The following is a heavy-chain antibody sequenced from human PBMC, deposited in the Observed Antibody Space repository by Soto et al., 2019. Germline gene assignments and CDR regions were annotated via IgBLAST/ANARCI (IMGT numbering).Heavy chain of an antibody. Sequence: SQTLSLTCAISGDSVSSSSVTWNWIRQSPSRGLEWLGRTYYRSKWYNDYAESVKSRIIINPDTSKNQFSLHLNSVTPEDTAVYYCVSLVGNGYLDYWGQGTLVTVSS. CDR1: GDSVSSSSVT. CDR3: VSLVGNGYLDY. D-gene: IGHD2-8*01. V-gene: IGHV6-1*01. CDR2: TYYRSKWYN. J-gene: IGHJ4*02.